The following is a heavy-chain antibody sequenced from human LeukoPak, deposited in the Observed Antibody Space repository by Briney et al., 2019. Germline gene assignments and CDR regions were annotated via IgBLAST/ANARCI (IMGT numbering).Heavy chain of an antibody. CDR1: AFTFSNHW. Sequence: GGSLRLSCAASAFTFSNHWMHWVRQAPGKGLVWVSDISSDGSRTFYADSVKGRFIISRDNAKNTLYLQMNSLRAEDTAVYYCVRDGMAIPYAFDIWGQGTMVTVSS. J-gene: IGHJ3*02. V-gene: IGHV3-74*01. D-gene: IGHD2-21*01. CDR2: ISSDGSRT. CDR3: VRDGMAIPYAFDI.